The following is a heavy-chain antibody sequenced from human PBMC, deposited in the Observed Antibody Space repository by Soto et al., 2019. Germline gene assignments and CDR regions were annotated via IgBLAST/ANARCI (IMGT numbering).Heavy chain of an antibody. D-gene: IGHD3-10*01. CDR3: ASGESRLPPLAGN. CDR2: ISYDGSNK. CDR1: GFTFSSYA. J-gene: IGHJ4*02. Sequence: QVQLVESGGGVVQPGRSLRLSCAASGFTFSSYAMHWVRQAPGKGLEWVAVISYDGSNKYYADSVKGRFTISRDNSKNTLYLQMNSLRAEDTAVYYCASGESRLPPLAGNWGQGTLVTVSS. V-gene: IGHV3-30-3*01.